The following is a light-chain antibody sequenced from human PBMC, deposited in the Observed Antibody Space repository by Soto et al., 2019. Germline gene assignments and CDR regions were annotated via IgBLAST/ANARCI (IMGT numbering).Light chain of an antibody. J-gene: IGKJ1*01. Sequence: EIVLTQSPGTLSFSPGERGTLSCRASQSFSSSYLAWYQQKPGQAPRLLMYGTSTRATGTPDRFSGSGSWTDFTLTISSLEPEDVAVYYCQQYGSSPRPFGQGTQVEVK. CDR2: GTS. CDR1: QSFSSSY. CDR3: QQYGSSPRP. V-gene: IGKV3-20*01.